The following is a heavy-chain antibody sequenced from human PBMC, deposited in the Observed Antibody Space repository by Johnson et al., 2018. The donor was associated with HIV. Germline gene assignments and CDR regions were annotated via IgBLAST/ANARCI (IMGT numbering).Heavy chain of an antibody. CDR3: VKGRGYDYDALDF. V-gene: IGHV3-23*04. Sequence: VQLVESGGGLVQPGGSLRMSCVASGFTFSTYGMTWVRQAPGKGLEWVSAISGTGGTTYYADSVRGRFSISRDKSKDTLYLQMSSLRAEDTAVYYCVKGRGYDYDALDFWGQGTMVTVSS. CDR1: GFTFSTYG. CDR2: ISGTGGTT. J-gene: IGHJ3*01. D-gene: IGHD5-12*01.